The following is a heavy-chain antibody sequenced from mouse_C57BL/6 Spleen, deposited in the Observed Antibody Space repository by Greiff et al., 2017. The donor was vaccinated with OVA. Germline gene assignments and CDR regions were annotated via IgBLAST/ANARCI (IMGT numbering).Heavy chain of an antibody. CDR2: IDPSDSYT. V-gene: IGHV1-69*01. D-gene: IGHD4-1*01. J-gene: IGHJ2*01. CDR1: GYTFTSYW. Sequence: VQLQQPGAELVMPGASVKLSCKASGYTFTSYWMHWVKQRPGQGLEWIGEIDPSDSYTNYNQKFKGKSTLTVDKSSSTAYMQLSSLTSEDSAVYYCARRLGRGGYFDYWGQGTTLTVSS. CDR3: ARRLGRGGYFDY.